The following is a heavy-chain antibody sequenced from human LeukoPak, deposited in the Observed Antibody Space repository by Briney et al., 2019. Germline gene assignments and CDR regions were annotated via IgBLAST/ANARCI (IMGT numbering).Heavy chain of an antibody. CDR1: GGSISSYY. CDR2: IYYSGSI. V-gene: IGHV4-59*01. Sequence: SETLSLTCTVSGGSISSYYWSWIRQPPGKGLEWIGYIYYSGSINYNPSLKSRVTISVDTSKNQFSLKLSSVTAADTAVYYCARGPSHYFDYWGQGTLVTVSS. J-gene: IGHJ4*02. CDR3: ARGPSHYFDY.